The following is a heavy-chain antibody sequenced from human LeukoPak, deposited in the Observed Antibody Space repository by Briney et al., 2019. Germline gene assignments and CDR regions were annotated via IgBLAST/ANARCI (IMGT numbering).Heavy chain of an antibody. J-gene: IGHJ3*02. CDR2: FFYSGRT. Sequence: SETLSLTCTVSGGSISSSSYYWGWIRQPPGKGLEWVGSFFYSGRTYYNPSLNSRVTISVDTSKSQFSLKLTSVTAADTAVHYCARPGHTPGIGLGAFDIWGQGTMVTVSS. V-gene: IGHV4-39*01. CDR1: GGSISSSSYY. D-gene: IGHD1-1*01. CDR3: ARPGHTPGIGLGAFDI.